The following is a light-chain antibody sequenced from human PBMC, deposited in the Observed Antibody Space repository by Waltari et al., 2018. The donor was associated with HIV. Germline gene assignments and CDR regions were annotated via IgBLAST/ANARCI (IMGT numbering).Light chain of an antibody. J-gene: IGKJ4*01. CDR1: RGITTY. CDR2: GAS. V-gene: IGKV1-9*01. CDR3: QYLDSFPL. Sequence: DIQLTQSPSFLSASVGDRLTITCRASRGITTYLAWHQQKPGKAPKLLIYGASTLQTGVPSRFSGSASGTEFTLTIDTLQPEDFATYYCQYLDSFPLFGGGTKVEVK.